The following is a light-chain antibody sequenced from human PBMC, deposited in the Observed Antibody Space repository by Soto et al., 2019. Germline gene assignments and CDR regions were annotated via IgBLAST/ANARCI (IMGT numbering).Light chain of an antibody. Sequence: EIVMTQSPATLSVSPGERATLSCRASQSVSIKLAWYQQKPGQAPRLLIYDASSRATGIPDRFSGSGSGTDFTLTISRLEPEDFAVYYCQQFGSSVTFGQGTRLEIK. CDR1: QSVSIK. V-gene: IGKV3-20*01. CDR3: QQFGSSVT. CDR2: DAS. J-gene: IGKJ5*01.